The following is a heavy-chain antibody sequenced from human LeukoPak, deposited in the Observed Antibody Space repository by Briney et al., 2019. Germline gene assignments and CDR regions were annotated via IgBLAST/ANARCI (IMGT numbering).Heavy chain of an antibody. D-gene: IGHD6-19*01. J-gene: IGHJ4*02. CDR2: IRYGGSNK. Sequence: GGSLRLSCAASGFTFSSYGMHWVRQAPGKGLEWVAFIRYGGSNKYYADSVKGRFTISRDNSKNTLYLQMNSLRAEDTAVYYCARELGYSSGWYLNYWGQGTLVTVSS. V-gene: IGHV3-30*02. CDR3: ARELGYSSGWYLNY. CDR1: GFTFSSYG.